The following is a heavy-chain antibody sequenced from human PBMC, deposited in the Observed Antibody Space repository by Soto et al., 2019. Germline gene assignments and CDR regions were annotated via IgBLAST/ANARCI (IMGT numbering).Heavy chain of an antibody. V-gene: IGHV3-23*01. CDR2: ISSTSDST. CDR3: AGNWR. J-gene: IGHJ4*02. Sequence: EVQLLESGGDKVQPGGALRLSCTASGLTISTSTMSWVRQATGEGLEWLAEISSTSDSTDYADSVKGRFIISRDSSKYTLYLQMNTLRDDDTAEYYCAGNWRWGQGTLVTVSS. CDR1: GLTISTST.